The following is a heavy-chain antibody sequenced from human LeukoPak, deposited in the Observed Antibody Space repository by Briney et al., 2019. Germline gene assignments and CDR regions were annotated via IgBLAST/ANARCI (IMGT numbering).Heavy chain of an antibody. CDR3: AKDSSGSYSY. V-gene: IGHV3-30*18. CDR1: GFTFSSYG. CDR2: VSYDGSNK. D-gene: IGHD3-10*01. J-gene: IGHJ4*02. Sequence: GGSLRLSCAASGFTFSSYGMHWVRQAPGKGLEWVAVVSYDGSNKYYADSVKGRFTISRDNSKNTLYLQMNSLRAGDTAVYYCAKDSSGSYSYWGQGTLVTVSS.